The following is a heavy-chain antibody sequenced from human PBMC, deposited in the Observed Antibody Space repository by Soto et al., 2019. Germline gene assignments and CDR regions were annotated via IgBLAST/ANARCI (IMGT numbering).Heavy chain of an antibody. CDR3: ARDLHTTSKDFWFDP. CDR1: GFTFSSYS. J-gene: IGHJ5*02. D-gene: IGHD1-26*01. CDR2: ISSSSSYI. Sequence: GGSLRLSCAASGFTFSSYSMNWVRQAPGKGLEWVSSISSSSSYIYYADSVKGRFTISRDNAKNSLYLQMNSLRAEDTAVYYCARDLHTTSKDFWFDPWGQGTLVTVSS. V-gene: IGHV3-21*01.